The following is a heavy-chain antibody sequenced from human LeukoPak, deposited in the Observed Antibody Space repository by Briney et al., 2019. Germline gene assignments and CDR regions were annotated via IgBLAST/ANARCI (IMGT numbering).Heavy chain of an antibody. Sequence: GESLKISCKASGYGFINYWIGWVRQMPGKGLEWMGIIYAGDSDTRYSPSFQGQVTISADKSISTAFLQWSSLKASDTAMYYCARHSHATDYWGQGTLVTVSS. CDR2: IYAGDSDT. J-gene: IGHJ4*02. CDR3: ARHSHATDY. V-gene: IGHV5-51*01. D-gene: IGHD3-16*01. CDR1: GYGFINYW.